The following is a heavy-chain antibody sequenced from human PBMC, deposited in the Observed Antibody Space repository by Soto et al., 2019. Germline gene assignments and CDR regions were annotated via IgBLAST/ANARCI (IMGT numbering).Heavy chain of an antibody. V-gene: IGHV3-13*01. J-gene: IGHJ3*02. CDR1: GFIFSSYD. CDR3: ARVSSATDAFDI. Sequence: GGSLRLSCAASGFIFSSYDMHWVRQATGKGLEWVSAIGTAGDTYYPGSVKGRFTISRENAKNSLYLQMNSLRAGDTAVYYCARVSSATDAFDIWGQGTMVTVSS. CDR2: IGTAGDT.